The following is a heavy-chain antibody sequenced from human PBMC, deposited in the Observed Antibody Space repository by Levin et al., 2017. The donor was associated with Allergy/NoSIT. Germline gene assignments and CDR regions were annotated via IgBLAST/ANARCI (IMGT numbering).Heavy chain of an antibody. CDR1: GGSITITSYY. D-gene: IGHD5-18*01. V-gene: IGHV4-39*07. CDR3: ARVAGYSYGYYFDY. Sequence: SETLSLICSVSGGSITITSYYWGWIRQPPGKGLEWIGNIYLSGSTNDNPSLKSRVTMSVDRSKNQFSLKLSYVTAADTAVYYCARVAGYSYGYYFDYWGPGTLVTVSS. CDR2: IYLSGST. J-gene: IGHJ4*02.